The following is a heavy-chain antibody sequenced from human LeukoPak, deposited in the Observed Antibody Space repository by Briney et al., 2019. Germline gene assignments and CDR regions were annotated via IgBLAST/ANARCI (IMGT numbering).Heavy chain of an antibody. Sequence: GGTLRLSCAASGFTFSSYGMSWVRQAPGKGLEWVSAISGSGGSTYYVDSVKGRFTISRDNSKNTLYLQMNSLRAEDTAVYYCAKHVWGSYRYRFDYWGQGTLVTVSS. CDR3: AKHVWGSYRYRFDY. J-gene: IGHJ4*02. D-gene: IGHD3-16*02. CDR2: ISGSGGST. V-gene: IGHV3-23*01. CDR1: GFTFSSYG.